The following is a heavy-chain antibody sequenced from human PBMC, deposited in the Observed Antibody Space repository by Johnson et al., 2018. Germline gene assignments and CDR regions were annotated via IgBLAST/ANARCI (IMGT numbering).Heavy chain of an antibody. D-gene: IGHD4-17*01. CDR3: ARARMPYGDYLEYFQH. V-gene: IGHV3-38-3*01. CDR1: GFTVSSNE. Sequence: EVQLLESGGGVVQPGRSLRLSCAASGFTVSSNEMSWVRQAPGKGLEWVSSMSGGSTYYADARKGRFTISRVNSKNTLYLQMNSLRAEDTAVYYCARARMPYGDYLEYFQHWGQGTLVTVSS. CDR2: MSGGST. J-gene: IGHJ1*01.